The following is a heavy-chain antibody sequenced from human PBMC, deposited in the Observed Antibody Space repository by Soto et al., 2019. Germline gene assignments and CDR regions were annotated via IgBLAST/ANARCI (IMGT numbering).Heavy chain of an antibody. D-gene: IGHD6-19*01. CDR2: IYDSGST. Sequence: QVQLQESGPGLVKPSETLSLICTVSGGSISTYYWSWIRQPPGKGLEWIGYIYDSGSTSYNPSLKSRVTISVDTSKNQFSLKLNSVTAADTAVYYCAREHYTSGWYNGFDSWGQGTLVTVSS. CDR1: GGSISTYY. CDR3: AREHYTSGWYNGFDS. V-gene: IGHV4-59*01. J-gene: IGHJ4*02.